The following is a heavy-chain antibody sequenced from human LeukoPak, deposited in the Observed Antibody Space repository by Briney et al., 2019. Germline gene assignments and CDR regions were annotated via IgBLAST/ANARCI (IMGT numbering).Heavy chain of an antibody. D-gene: IGHD3-10*01. V-gene: IGHV3-64*01. J-gene: IGHJ4*02. CDR1: GFTFSSYA. Sequence: GGSLRLSCVASGFTFSSYAMHWVRQAPGKGLEYVSAIRSNGGSTYYANSVKGRFTISRDNSKNTLYLQMGSLRAEDMAVYYCARDREGRPLYYGSGSYFDYWGQGTLVTVSS. CDR3: ARDREGRPLYYGSGSYFDY. CDR2: IRSNGGST.